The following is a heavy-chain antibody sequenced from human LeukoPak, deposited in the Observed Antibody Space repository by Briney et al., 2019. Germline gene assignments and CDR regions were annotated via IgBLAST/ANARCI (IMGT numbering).Heavy chain of an antibody. CDR2: ISYDGSNK. Sequence: RRSLRLSCAASGFTFSNYAIHWVRQAPGKGLEWVAVISYDGSNKYYADSVKGRFTISRDNSKDAMYLQMNSLRAEDTAVYYCARARVDIAMFTWLNWYFDLWGRGTLVSVSS. CDR3: ARARVDIAMFTWLNWYFDL. D-gene: IGHD5-18*01. J-gene: IGHJ2*01. CDR1: GFTFSNYA. V-gene: IGHV3-30-3*01.